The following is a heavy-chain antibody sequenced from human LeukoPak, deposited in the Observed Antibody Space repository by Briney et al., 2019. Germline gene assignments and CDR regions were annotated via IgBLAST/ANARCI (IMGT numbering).Heavy chain of an antibody. J-gene: IGHJ3*02. V-gene: IGHV1-46*01. CDR1: GYTFTNYY. D-gene: IGHD1-26*01. CDR2: INPSGGST. Sequence: ASVKVSCKASGYTFTNYYMHWVRQAPGQGLEWMGIINPSGGSTSYAQKFQGRVTITADESTSTAYMELSSLRSEDTAVYYCAVESGSYSSAFDIWGQGTIVTVSS. CDR3: AVESGSYSSAFDI.